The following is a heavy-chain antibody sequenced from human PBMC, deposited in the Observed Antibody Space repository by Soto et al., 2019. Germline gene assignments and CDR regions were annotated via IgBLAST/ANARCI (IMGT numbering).Heavy chain of an antibody. CDR3: ARGVLEKAAIQGYYYYYMDV. CDR1: GYTFTSYA. Sequence: ASVKVSCKASGYTFTSYAMHWVRQAPGQRLEWMGWINAGNGNTKYSQKFQGRVTITRDTSASTAYMELSSLRSEDTAVYYCARGVLEKAAIQGYYYYYMDVWGKGTTVTVSS. D-gene: IGHD2-2*01. V-gene: IGHV1-3*01. CDR2: INAGNGNT. J-gene: IGHJ6*03.